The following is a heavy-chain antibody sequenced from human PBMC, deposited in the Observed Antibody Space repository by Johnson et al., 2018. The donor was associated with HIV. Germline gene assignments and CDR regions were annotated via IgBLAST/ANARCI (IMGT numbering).Heavy chain of an antibody. D-gene: IGHD6-13*01. V-gene: IGHV3-30*03. CDR1: GFTFDDYG. Sequence: QVQLVEFGGGVVRPGGSLRLSCAASGFTFDDYGMSWVRQAPGKGLEWVAVISYDGSNKYYADSVKGRFSISRDNSKNMLYLQMKSLRAEDTAVYYCARGNTWYSSYDALDIWGQGTMVTVSS. CDR3: ARGNTWYSSYDALDI. J-gene: IGHJ3*02. CDR2: ISYDGSNK.